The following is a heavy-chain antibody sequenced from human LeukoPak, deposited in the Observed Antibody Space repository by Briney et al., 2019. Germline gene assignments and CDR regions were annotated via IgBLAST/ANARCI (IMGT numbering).Heavy chain of an antibody. V-gene: IGHV3-23*01. D-gene: IGHD2-15*01. CDR2: IRSSGGST. CDR1: AFTFSSYD. J-gene: IGHJ4*02. Sequence: GGSLRLSCAASAFTFSSYDMTWARQAPGKGLEWVSAIRSSGGSTDYADSVKGRFTISRDNFKNILYLQMNSLRAEDTAVYYCASKIGYCSSVSCYLDYWGQGTLVTVSS. CDR3: ASKIGYCSSVSCYLDY.